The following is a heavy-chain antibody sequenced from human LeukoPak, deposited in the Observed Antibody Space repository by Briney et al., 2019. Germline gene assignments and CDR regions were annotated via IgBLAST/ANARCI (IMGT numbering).Heavy chain of an antibody. V-gene: IGHV3-23*01. CDR2: MIGTGST. CDR3: ARGYSDYDFWFES. CDR1: GFSFSTFA. D-gene: IGHD5-12*01. Sequence: GGSLRLSCTASGFSFSTFAMSWVRQAPGKGLEWVSGMIGTGSTYYADSVKGRFTLSRDSSKNTVYMQMNSLRAEDTAVYYCARGYSDYDFWFESWGQGTLVTVSS. J-gene: IGHJ5*01.